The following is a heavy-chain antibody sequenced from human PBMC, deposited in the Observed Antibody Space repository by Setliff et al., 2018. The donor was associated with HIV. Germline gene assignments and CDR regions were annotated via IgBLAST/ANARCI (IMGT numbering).Heavy chain of an antibody. Sequence: KVSCKASGYFFTGYYMHWVRQAPGQGLQWMGWINPKTGDTNYAQKFQGRVTMTRDTSISTLYMELSRLRSEDTAIYYCARGAADDYYYYMDIWGKGTTVTVSS. J-gene: IGHJ6*03. CDR3: ARGAADDYYYYMDI. V-gene: IGHV1-2*02. CDR2: INPKTGDT. D-gene: IGHD2-15*01. CDR1: GYFFTGYY.